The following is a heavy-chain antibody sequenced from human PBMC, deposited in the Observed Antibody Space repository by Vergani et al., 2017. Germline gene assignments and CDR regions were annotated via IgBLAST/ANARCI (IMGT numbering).Heavy chain of an antibody. Sequence: EVQLVESGGGLIQPGGSLRLSCAASGFTVSSNYMSWVRQAPGKGLEWVGFIRRKTYGGTTEYAASVKGRFTVSRDDSKSSAYLEMNSLKSEDTGVYYCTRGDAPYRYSSSWYVFDYWGQGTLVTVSS. D-gene: IGHD6-13*01. CDR1: GFTVSSNY. CDR2: IRRKTYGGTT. V-gene: IGHV3-49*04. J-gene: IGHJ4*02. CDR3: TRGDAPYRYSSSWYVFDY.